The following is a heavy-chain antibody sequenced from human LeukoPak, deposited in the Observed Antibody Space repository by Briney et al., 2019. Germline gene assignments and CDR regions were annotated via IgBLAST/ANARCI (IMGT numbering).Heavy chain of an antibody. CDR3: AKGPNDFWSGEDAFDI. V-gene: IGHV3-23*01. CDR2: ISGSGGST. Sequence: GGSLRLSCAASGFTFSSYAMGWVRQAPGKGLEWVSAISGSGGSTYYADSVKGRFTISRDNSKNTLYLQMNSLRAEDTAIYYCAKGPNDFWSGEDAFDIWGQGTMVTVSS. CDR1: GFTFSSYA. D-gene: IGHD3-3*01. J-gene: IGHJ3*02.